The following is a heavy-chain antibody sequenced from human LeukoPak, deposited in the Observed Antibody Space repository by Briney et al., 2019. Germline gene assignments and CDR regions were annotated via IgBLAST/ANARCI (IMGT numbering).Heavy chain of an antibody. CDR3: AIYSSSSAYYYYYMDV. CDR1: GGTFSSYA. V-gene: IGHV1-69*13. D-gene: IGHD6-6*01. Sequence: ASVKVSCKASGGTFSSYAISWVRQAPGQGLEWMGGIIPFFGTANYAQKFQGRVTITADESTSTAYMELSSLRSEDTAVYYCAIYSSSSAYYYYYMDVWGKGTTVTVSS. CDR2: IIPFFGTA. J-gene: IGHJ6*03.